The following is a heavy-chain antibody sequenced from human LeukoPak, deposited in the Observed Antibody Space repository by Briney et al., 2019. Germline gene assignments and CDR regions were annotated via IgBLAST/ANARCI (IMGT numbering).Heavy chain of an antibody. J-gene: IGHJ3*02. Sequence: PSETLSLTCTVSGGSISSSSYYWGWIRQPPGKGLEWIGSIYYSGSTYYNPSLKSRVTISVDTSKNQFSLKLSSVTAADTAVYYCARHGVRWFRELLYAFDIWGQGTMVTVSS. CDR1: GGSISSSSYY. V-gene: IGHV4-39*01. D-gene: IGHD3-10*01. CDR3: ARHGVRWFRELLYAFDI. CDR2: IYYSGST.